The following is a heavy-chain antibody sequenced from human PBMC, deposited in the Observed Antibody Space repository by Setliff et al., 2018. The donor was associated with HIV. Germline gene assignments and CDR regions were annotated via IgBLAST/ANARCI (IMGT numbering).Heavy chain of an antibody. D-gene: IGHD3-16*02. J-gene: IGHJ6*03. CDR1: DGSISSTNHY. CDR2: VHYSGST. V-gene: IGHV4-39*02. Sequence: LSLTCTVSDGSISSTNHYWGWIRQSPGKRLEWIGTVHYSGSTYYNPSLKSRLTISVDTSTNHFSLKLSSVAAADTAVYYCARLVGYYRSDNANYYYMDVWGKGTTVTVSS. CDR3: ARLVGYYRSDNANYYYMDV.